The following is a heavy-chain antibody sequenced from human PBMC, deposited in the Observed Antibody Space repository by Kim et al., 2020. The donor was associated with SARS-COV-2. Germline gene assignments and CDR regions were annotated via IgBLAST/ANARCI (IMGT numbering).Heavy chain of an antibody. J-gene: IGHJ5*02. D-gene: IGHD3-22*01. CDR1: GGSISSYY. V-gene: IGHV4-59*01. CDR3: ARDLWPYYYDSSGYFGGGSLGP. Sequence: SETLSLTCTVSGGSISSYYWSWIRQPPGKGLEWIGYIYYSGSTNYNPSLKSRVTISVDTSKNQFSLKLSTVTAADTAVYYCARDLWPYYYDSSGYFGGGSLGPWGQGTLVTVSA. CDR2: IYYSGST.